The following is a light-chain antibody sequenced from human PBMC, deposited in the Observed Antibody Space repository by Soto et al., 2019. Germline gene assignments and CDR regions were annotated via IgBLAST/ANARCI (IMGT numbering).Light chain of an antibody. CDR3: QQYNNWPPRYT. CDR1: QSVSSN. Sequence: EIVMTQSPATLSVSPGERATLSCRASQSVSSNLAWYQQKPGQAPRLLIYGASNRATGIPARFSGSGSGTELTITISSLQSEDFAVYYCQQYNNWPPRYTFGQGTKLEIK. J-gene: IGKJ2*01. CDR2: GAS. V-gene: IGKV3-15*01.